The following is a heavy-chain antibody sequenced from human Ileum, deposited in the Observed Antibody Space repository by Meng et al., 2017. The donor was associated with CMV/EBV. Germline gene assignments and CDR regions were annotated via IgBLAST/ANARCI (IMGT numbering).Heavy chain of an antibody. J-gene: IGHJ5*02. Sequence: GGSLRLSCAASGFTFNRYDMSWVRQAPGKGLEWVSGISGGGGITYYADSVKGRSTISRDNSKNTLYLQMNSLRVEDTAVYYCAKEGIGWWFDPWGQGTLVTVSS. CDR3: AKEGIGWWFDP. D-gene: IGHD2-2*03. CDR2: ISGGGGIT. V-gene: IGHV3-23*01. CDR1: GFTFNRYD.